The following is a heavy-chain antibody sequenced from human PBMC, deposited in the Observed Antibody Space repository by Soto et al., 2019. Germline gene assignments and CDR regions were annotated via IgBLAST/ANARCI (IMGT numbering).Heavy chain of an antibody. Sequence: PGGSLRLSCAASGFTFSSYAMSWVRQAPGEGLAWVSGSSGSGGSTYYADSVKGRFTISRDNSKTTLHLQMNSLRAEDTAVYYCANAYSDNAPSGTFDIWGQGTMVTVSS. CDR2: SSGSGGST. CDR3: ANAYSDNAPSGTFDI. J-gene: IGHJ3*02. D-gene: IGHD4-17*01. CDR1: GFTFSSYA. V-gene: IGHV3-23*01.